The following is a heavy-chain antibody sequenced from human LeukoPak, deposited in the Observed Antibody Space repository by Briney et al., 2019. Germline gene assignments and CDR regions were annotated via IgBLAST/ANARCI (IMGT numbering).Heavy chain of an antibody. CDR1: GFTFSSYA. CDR2: ISYDGSNK. CDR3: VRDSGWYRLDS. D-gene: IGHD6-19*01. Sequence: GGSLRLSCAASGFTFSSYAMHWVRQAPGKGLEWVAVISYDGSNKYYADSVKGGFTISRDNAKNSLYLQMNSLRADDTAVYYCVRDSGWYRLDSWGQGTQVTVSS. J-gene: IGHJ4*02. V-gene: IGHV3-30*04.